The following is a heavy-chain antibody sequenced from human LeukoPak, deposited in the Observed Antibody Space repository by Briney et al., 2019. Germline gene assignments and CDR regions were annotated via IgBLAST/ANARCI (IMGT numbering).Heavy chain of an antibody. J-gene: IGHJ5*02. D-gene: IGHD2-2*02. CDR2: IRYDGGNK. Sequence: PGGSLRLSCAASGFTFSSYGMHWVRQAPGKGLEWVAFIRYDGGNKYYADSVKGRFTISRDNSKNTLYLQMNSLGAEDTAVYYCVPYCSSTSCCTGPWGQGTLVTVSS. CDR3: VPYCSSTSCCTGP. CDR1: GFTFSSYG. V-gene: IGHV3-30*02.